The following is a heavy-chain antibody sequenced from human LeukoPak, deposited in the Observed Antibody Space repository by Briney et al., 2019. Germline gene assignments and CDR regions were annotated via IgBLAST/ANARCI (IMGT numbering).Heavy chain of an antibody. CDR3: ARSRNYYDSSGPDY. CDR1: XYTFTXYY. V-gene: IGHV1-46*01. Sequence: KVXCXASXYTFTXYYMHWVRQAPGQGLEWLGIINPSGGSTSYAQKFQGRVTMTRDTSTSTVYMELSSLRSEDTAVYYCARSRNYYDSSGPDYWGQGTLVTVSS. J-gene: IGHJ4*02. D-gene: IGHD3-22*01. CDR2: INPSGGST.